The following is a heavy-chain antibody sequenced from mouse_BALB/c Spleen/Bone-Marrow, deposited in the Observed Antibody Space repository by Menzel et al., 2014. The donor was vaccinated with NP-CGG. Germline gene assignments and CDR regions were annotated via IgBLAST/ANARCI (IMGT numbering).Heavy chain of an antibody. CDR3: ANIYYGDYGWFSY. D-gene: IGHD2-13*01. CDR2: IDTSYTYT. CDR1: GYTFTDYW. Sequence: VQLQQSGAELVVPGASVKMSCKASGYTFTDYWIHWVKQRPGQGLEWIGAIDTSYTYTTYNQKFKGKATLTVDASSSTAYIQLSSLTSEDSAVYYCANIYYGDYGWFSYWGQGTLVTVSA. J-gene: IGHJ3*01. V-gene: IGHV1-69*01.